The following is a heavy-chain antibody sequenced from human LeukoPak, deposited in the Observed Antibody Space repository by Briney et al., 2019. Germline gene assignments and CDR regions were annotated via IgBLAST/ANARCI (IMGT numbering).Heavy chain of an antibody. CDR3: ARSEGGGATIPDAFDI. J-gene: IGHJ3*02. CDR2: ISSSSSYT. Sequence: GGSLRLSCAASGFTFSDYYMSWIRQAPGKGLEWVSYISSSSSYTNYADSVKGRFTIPRDNAKNSLYLQMNSLRAEDTAVYYCARSEGGGATIPDAFDIWGQGTMVTVSS. D-gene: IGHD1-26*01. V-gene: IGHV3-11*06. CDR1: GFTFSDYY.